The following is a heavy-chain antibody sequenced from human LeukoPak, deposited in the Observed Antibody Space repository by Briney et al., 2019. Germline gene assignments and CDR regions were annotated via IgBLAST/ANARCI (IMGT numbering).Heavy chain of an antibody. D-gene: IGHD5-18*01. V-gene: IGHV1-46*01. J-gene: IGHJ3*02. CDR2: INPSGGST. CDR3: ARALYSYITSSTLGGAFDI. Sequence: ASVKVSCKASGYTFTSYYMHWVRQAPGQGLEWMGIINPSGGSTSYAQKFQGRVTMTRDTSTSTVYMELSSLRSEDTAVYYCARALYSYITSSTLGGAFDIWGQGTMVTVSS. CDR1: GYTFTSYY.